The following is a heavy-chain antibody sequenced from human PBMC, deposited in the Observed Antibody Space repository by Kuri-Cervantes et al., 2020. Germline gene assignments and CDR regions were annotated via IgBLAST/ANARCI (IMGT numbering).Heavy chain of an antibody. CDR3: ATDGSYDFWSGYYYGMDV. J-gene: IGHJ6*02. Sequence: SETLSLTCTVSGGSISSSSYYWGWIRQPPWKGLEWIGSIYYSGSTYYNPSLKSRVTISVDTSKNQFSLKLSSVTAADTAVYYCATDGSYDFWSGYYYGMDVWGQGTTVTVSS. D-gene: IGHD3-3*01. CDR1: GGSISSSSYY. CDR2: IYYSGST. V-gene: IGHV4-39*01.